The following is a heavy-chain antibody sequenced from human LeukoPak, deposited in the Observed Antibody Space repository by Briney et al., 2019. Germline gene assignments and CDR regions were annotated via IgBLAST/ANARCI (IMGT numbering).Heavy chain of an antibody. J-gene: IGHJ2*01. D-gene: IGHD6-19*01. CDR2: ICPDVRRK. V-gene: IGHV3-74*01. CDR3: VRDAGSDTRDWYFDL. Sequence: GGSLRLSCAASEFTLSTYCMHWVRQAPGKGLVWVSRICPDVRRKGYADSVEGRFTIPRDNAKSTLYLYMNSLRAEDSARYYCVRDAGSDTRDWYFDLWGRGTLVAVSS. CDR1: EFTLSTYC.